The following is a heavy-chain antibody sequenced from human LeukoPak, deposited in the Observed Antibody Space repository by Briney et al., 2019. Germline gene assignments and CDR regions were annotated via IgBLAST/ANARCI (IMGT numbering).Heavy chain of an antibody. V-gene: IGHV1-69*13. CDR3: ARDRPYTGGWRGFDY. CDR2: IIPMFGIA. CDR1: GGTFSRYA. J-gene: IGHJ4*02. D-gene: IGHD6-19*01. Sequence: SVKVSCKASGGTFSRYAISWVRQAPGQGLKWMGGIIPMFGIANYAQKFQGRVTITADESTSTAYMELSSLRSEDTAVYYCARDRPYTGGWRGFDYWGQGTLVTVSS.